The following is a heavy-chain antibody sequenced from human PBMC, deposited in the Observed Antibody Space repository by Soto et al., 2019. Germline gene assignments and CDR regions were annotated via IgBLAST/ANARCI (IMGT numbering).Heavy chain of an antibody. CDR3: ARVGLANDN. CDR1: GYTFTGYY. D-gene: IGHD2-8*01. V-gene: IGHV1-2*02. J-gene: IGHJ4*02. CDR2: INPNNGDT. Sequence: RASVKVSCKASGYTFTGYYMHWVRQAPGQGLEWMGWINPNNGDTKYAQKFLGRVTMTRDTSISTAYMELSRLRFDDTAVYYCARVGLANDNWGQGTLVTVSS.